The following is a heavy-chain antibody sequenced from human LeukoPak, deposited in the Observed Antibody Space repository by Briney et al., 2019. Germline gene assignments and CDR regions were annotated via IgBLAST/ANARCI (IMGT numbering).Heavy chain of an antibody. CDR1: GFIFSNYA. D-gene: IGHD5-18*01. V-gene: IGHV3-23*01. Sequence: GGSLRLSCAASGFIFSNYAMSWVRQAPGKGLEWVSGISDSGGNTYYADSVKGRFTISRDKSKNTLYLQMNSLRAEDTAVYYCAKDRGGGGYSYGYWGQGTLVTVSS. CDR3: AKDRGGGGYSYGY. J-gene: IGHJ4*02. CDR2: ISDSGGNT.